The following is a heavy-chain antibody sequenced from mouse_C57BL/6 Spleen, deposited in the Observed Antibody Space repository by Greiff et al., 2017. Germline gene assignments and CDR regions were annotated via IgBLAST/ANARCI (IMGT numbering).Heavy chain of an antibody. CDR3: ARDGDYYYGSSPLWYFDV. Sequence: EVKLVESGGGLVKPGGSLKLSCAASGFTFSSYAMSWVRQTPEKRLEWVATISDGGSYTYYPDNVKGRFTISRDNAKNNLYLQMSHLKSEDTAMYYCARDGDYYYGSSPLWYFDVWGTGTTVTVSS. D-gene: IGHD1-1*01. CDR2: ISDGGSYT. J-gene: IGHJ1*03. CDR1: GFTFSSYA. V-gene: IGHV5-4*01.